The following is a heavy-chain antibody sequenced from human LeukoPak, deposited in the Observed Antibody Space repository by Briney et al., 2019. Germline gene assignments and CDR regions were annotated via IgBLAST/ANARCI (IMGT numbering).Heavy chain of an antibody. J-gene: IGHJ4*02. CDR3: AKDQGTMVRGVMLFDY. D-gene: IGHD3-10*01. CDR1: GFTFSSYG. V-gene: IGHV3-30*18. CDR2: ISYDGSNK. Sequence: PGGSLRLSCAASGFTFSSYGMHWVRQAPGKGLEWVAVISYDGSNKYYADSVKGRFTISRGNSKNTLYLQMNSLRAEDTAVYYCAKDQGTMVRGVMLFDYWGQGTLVTVSS.